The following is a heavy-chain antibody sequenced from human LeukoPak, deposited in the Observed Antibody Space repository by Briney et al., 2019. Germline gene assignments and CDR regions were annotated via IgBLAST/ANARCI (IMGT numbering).Heavy chain of an antibody. D-gene: IGHD1-26*01. CDR3: ARAWVGEGPFQH. CDR2: IIPIFGTA. V-gene: IGHV1-69*06. Sequence: GASVKVSCKASGGTFSSYAISWVRQAPGQGLEWMGGIIPIFGTANYAQKFQGRVTITADKSTSTAYMELSSLRSKDTAVYYCARAWVGEGPFQHWGQGTLVTVSS. CDR1: GGTFSSYA. J-gene: IGHJ1*01.